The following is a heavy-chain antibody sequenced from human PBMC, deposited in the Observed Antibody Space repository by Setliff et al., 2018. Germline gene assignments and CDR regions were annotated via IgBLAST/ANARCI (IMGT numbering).Heavy chain of an antibody. Sequence: GGSLRLSCAASGLTLTPYTMTWARQAPGKGPEWVSSISDTSAFIYYADSVKGRFTISRDNAKNTLYLQMNSLRADDTAVYYCARASLGKFGSAVEYFHHWGQGTLVTVSS. D-gene: IGHD2-15*01. CDR3: ARASLGKFGSAVEYFHH. V-gene: IGHV3-21*06. J-gene: IGHJ1*01. CDR2: ISDTSAFI. CDR1: GLTLTPYT.